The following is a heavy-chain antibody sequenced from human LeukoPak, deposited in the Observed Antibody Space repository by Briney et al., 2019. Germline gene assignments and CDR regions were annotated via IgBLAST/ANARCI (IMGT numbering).Heavy chain of an antibody. V-gene: IGHV4-4*07. Sequence: SETLSLTCTVSGGSISSYYWSWIRQPAGKGLEWIGRIYTSGSTNYNPSLKSRVTMSVDTSKNQFSLNLSSVTAADTAVYFCARLSYSSGWAHFDSWGQGTLVTVSS. CDR2: IYTSGST. J-gene: IGHJ4*02. CDR1: GGSISSYY. D-gene: IGHD6-19*01. CDR3: ARLSYSSGWAHFDS.